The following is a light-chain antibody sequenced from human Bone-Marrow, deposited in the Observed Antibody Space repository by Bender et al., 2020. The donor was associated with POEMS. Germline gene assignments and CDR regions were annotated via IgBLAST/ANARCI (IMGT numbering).Light chain of an antibody. CDR2: DLV. CDR3: CSYADRITVV. J-gene: IGLJ3*02. CDR1: TSDVGAYDY. V-gene: IGLV2-14*03. Sequence: LTQPHSVSGSPGQSITISCAGTTSDVGAYDYVSWYQQHPGKTPKLLIYDLVNRPSGVSNRFSASKSGNTASLTISGLQSEDEADYYCCSYADRITVVFGGGTKLTVL.